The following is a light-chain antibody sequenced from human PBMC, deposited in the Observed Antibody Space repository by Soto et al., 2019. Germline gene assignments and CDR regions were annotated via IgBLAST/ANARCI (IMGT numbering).Light chain of an antibody. V-gene: IGLV2-14*03. CDR2: DVG. CDR1: HSDIGNYNY. Sequence: QSALTQPASVSGSPGQSITISCTGTHSDIGNYNYVSWYQHLPGKAPKLMIYDVGSRPSGVSSRFSGSKSGNTASLAISGLQAEDEADYYCNSHREHHPRFYVFGTGTKVTVL. CDR3: NSHREHHPRFYV. J-gene: IGLJ1*01.